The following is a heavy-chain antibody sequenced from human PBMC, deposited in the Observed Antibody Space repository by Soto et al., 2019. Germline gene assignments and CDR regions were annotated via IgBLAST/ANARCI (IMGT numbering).Heavy chain of an antibody. CDR2: IYYSGST. V-gene: IGHV4-61*01. Sequence: SETLSLTCTVSGGSVSSGSYYWSWIRQPPGKGLEWIGYIYYSGSTNYNPSHKSRVTISVDTSKNQFSLKLSSVTAADTAVYYCASERRIQLSYGMDVWGQGTTVTVSS. CDR3: ASERRIQLSYGMDV. D-gene: IGHD5-18*01. CDR1: GGSVSSGSYY. J-gene: IGHJ6*02.